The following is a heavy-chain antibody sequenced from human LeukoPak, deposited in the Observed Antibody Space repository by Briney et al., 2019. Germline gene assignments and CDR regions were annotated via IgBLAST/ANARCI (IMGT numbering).Heavy chain of an antibody. CDR3: LVPTTVTTGLREY. Sequence: ASVKVSCGASGGTFSSYAISWVRQAPGQGLEWMGRIIPIFGTANYAQKFQGRVTITTDESTSTAYMELSSLRSEDTAVYYCLVPTTVTTGLREYWGQGTLVTVSS. J-gene: IGHJ4*02. CDR2: IIPIFGTA. D-gene: IGHD4-17*01. CDR1: GGTFSSYA. V-gene: IGHV1-69*05.